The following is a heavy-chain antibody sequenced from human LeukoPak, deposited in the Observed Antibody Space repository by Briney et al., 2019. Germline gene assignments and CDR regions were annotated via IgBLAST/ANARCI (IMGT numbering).Heavy chain of an antibody. CDR2: ISGYNGNT. CDR1: GYTFTTYN. J-gene: IGHJ4*02. V-gene: IGHV1-18*01. D-gene: IGHD6-19*01. CDR3: ARVGSDSSGWRRFDY. Sequence: ASVKVSCKASGYTFTTYNINWVRQAPGQGLEWMGWISGYNGNTNYAQKLQGRVTMTRDTSISTAYMELSRLRSDDTAVYYCARVGSDSSGWRRFDYWGQGTLVTVSS.